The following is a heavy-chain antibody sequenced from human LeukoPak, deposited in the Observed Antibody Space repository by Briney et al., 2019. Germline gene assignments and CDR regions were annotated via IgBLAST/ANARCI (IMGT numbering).Heavy chain of an antibody. CDR3: ATDKTVDTAMVDGENYFDY. CDR1: GYTLTELS. V-gene: IGHV1-24*01. CDR2: FDPEDGET. Sequence: ASVKVSCKVSGYTLTELSMHWVRQAPGKGLEWMGDFDPEDGETIYAQKFQGRVTMTEDTSTDTAYMELSSLRSEDTAVYYCATDKTVDTAMVDGENYFDYWGQGTLVTVSS. D-gene: IGHD5-18*01. J-gene: IGHJ4*02.